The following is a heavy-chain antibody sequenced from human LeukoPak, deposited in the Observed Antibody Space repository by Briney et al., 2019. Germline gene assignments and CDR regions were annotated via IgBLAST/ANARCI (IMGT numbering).Heavy chain of an antibody. J-gene: IGHJ6*03. CDR3: ARVRGYGYYYMDV. CDR1: GFTFSSYE. Sequence: PGGSLRLSCAASGFTFSSYEMHWVRQAPGKGLEWVSYISSSGSTIYYADSVKGRFTISRDNAKNSLYLQMNSPRAEDTAVYYCARVRGYGYYYMDVWGKGTTVTISS. V-gene: IGHV3-48*03. CDR2: ISSSGSTI. D-gene: IGHD5-18*01.